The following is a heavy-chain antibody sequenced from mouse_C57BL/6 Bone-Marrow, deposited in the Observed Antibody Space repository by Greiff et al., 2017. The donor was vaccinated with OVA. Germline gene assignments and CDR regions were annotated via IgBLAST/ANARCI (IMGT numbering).Heavy chain of an antibody. CDR3: ARSQLRAREGWFAY. D-gene: IGHD3-2*02. V-gene: IGHV1-75*01. CDR1: GYTFTDYY. J-gene: IGHJ3*01. CDR2: IFPGSGST. Sequence: LVESGPELVKPGASVKISCKASGYTFTDYYINWVKQRPGQGLEWIGWIFPGSGSTYYNEKFKGKATLTVDKSSSTAYMLLSSLTSEDSAVYFCARSQLRAREGWFAYWGQGTLVTVSA.